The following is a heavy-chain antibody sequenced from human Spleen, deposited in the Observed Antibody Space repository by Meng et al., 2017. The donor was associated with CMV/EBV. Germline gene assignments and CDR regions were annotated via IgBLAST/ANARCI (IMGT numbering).Heavy chain of an antibody. CDR3: ASELAAGY. CDR1: GFTFSSYS. Sequence: GESLKISCTASGFTFSSYSMNWVRQAPGKGLEWVSSISSYSSNRYYADSVKGRLTISRDNAKNTLYLQMNSLRAEDTAVYYCASELAAGYWGQGTLVTVSS. CDR2: ISSYSSNR. D-gene: IGHD6-25*01. J-gene: IGHJ4*02. V-gene: IGHV3-21*01.